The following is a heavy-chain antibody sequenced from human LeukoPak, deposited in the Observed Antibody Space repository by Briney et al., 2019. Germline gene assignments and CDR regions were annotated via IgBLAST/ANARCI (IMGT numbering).Heavy chain of an antibody. CDR1: GYTFTGYY. D-gene: IGHD2-2*01. J-gene: IGHJ5*02. CDR3: ATRVVPAARSGFDP. V-gene: IGHV1-2*02. Sequence: ASVKVSCRASGYTFTGYYMHWVRQAPGQGLEWMGWINPNSGGTNYAQKFQGRVTMTRDTSISTAYMELSRLRSDDTAVYYCATRVVPAARSGFDPWGQGTLVTVSS. CDR2: INPNSGGT.